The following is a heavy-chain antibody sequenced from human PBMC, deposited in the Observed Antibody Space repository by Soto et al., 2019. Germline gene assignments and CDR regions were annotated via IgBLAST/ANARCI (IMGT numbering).Heavy chain of an antibody. CDR2: VSWDDDK. D-gene: IGHD1-26*01. CDR3: AHCNVAGSYQYYFQF. CDR1: GFTVTTTGVG. J-gene: IGHJ4*02. V-gene: IGHV2-5*02. Sequence: QITLKESGPTLVKPTQTLTLTCTLSGFTVTTTGVGVGWIRQPPGKALEWLALVSWDDDKRYRPSLKSRLTITKDTSKNQVVLTMTNVDPVDTATYYCAHCNVAGSYQYYFQFWGQGALVTVPS.